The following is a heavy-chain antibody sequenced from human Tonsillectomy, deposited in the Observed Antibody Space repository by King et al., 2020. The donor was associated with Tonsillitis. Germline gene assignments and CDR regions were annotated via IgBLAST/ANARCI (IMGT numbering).Heavy chain of an antibody. V-gene: IGHV3-30-3*01. J-gene: IGHJ4*02. CDR1: GFTFSSYA. Sequence: VQLVESGGGVVQPGRSLRLSCAASGFTFSSYAMHWVRQAPGKGLEWLAVISYDGSSKYYADSVKGRFTISRDNSKNTLYLQMNSLRAEDTAVYYCARTDIAAAGEVDYWGQGTLVTVSS. D-gene: IGHD6-13*01. CDR2: ISYDGSSK. CDR3: ARTDIAAAGEVDY.